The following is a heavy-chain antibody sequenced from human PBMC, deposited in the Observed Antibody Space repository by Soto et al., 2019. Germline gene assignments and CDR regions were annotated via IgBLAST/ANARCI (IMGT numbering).Heavy chain of an antibody. D-gene: IGHD2-2*02. CDR3: VRRGISATYYNLDV. V-gene: IGHV5-51*01. J-gene: IGHJ6*02. CDR1: GYKFPSYW. Sequence: GESLKISCKGSGYKFPSYWIGWVRQMPGKGLEWMGIIFPGDSDTKYSPSFQGRVTISVDKSTTTAYLQWSSLKASDSAIYYCVRRGISATYYNLDVWGQGTTVTVSS. CDR2: IFPGDSDT.